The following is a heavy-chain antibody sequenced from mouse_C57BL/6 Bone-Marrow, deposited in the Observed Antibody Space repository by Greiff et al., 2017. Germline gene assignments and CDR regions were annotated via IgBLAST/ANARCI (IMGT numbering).Heavy chain of an antibody. D-gene: IGHD1-1*01. V-gene: IGHV14-2*01. CDR2: IDPEDGET. CDR3: AVTLYYSSPWFSY. Sequence: VQLQQSGAELVKPGASVKLSCTASGFNITDYYMHWVKQRTEQGLEWIGRIDPEDGETKYDPKFQGKATITVVTSSNTAYLQLSSLTSEDPAVSNCAVTLYYSSPWFSYCGQEALVTLSA. J-gene: IGHJ3*01. CDR1: GFNITDYY.